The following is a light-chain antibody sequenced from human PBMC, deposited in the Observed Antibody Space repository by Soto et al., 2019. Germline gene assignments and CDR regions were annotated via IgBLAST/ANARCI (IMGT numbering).Light chain of an antibody. J-gene: IGLJ2*01. V-gene: IGLV1-44*01. CDR3: AVWDDSLMGV. CDR2: SNA. Sequence: QSILTQPPSVSGTPGQSVTVSCSGSSSNIGSNSVKWYQQFPGAAPNLLIYSNALRPSGVPDRFSGSKSGTSASLAISGLQPEDEADYYCAVWDDSLMGVFGGGTKLTVL. CDR1: SSNIGSNS.